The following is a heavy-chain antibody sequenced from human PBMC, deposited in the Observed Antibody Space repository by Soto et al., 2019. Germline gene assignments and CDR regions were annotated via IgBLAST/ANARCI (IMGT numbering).Heavy chain of an antibody. V-gene: IGHV1-2*02. Sequence: ASVKVSFKASGYTFSDYYIHWVRQAPGQGLEWMGWINPNSGGTKYAPKFQGGVTMTRDTSITTAYMELSRLRSGDTAVYYCARDRVTIFGVPNWFDPWGQGTLVTVSS. CDR1: GYTFSDYY. D-gene: IGHD3-3*01. CDR2: INPNSGGT. J-gene: IGHJ5*02. CDR3: ARDRVTIFGVPNWFDP.